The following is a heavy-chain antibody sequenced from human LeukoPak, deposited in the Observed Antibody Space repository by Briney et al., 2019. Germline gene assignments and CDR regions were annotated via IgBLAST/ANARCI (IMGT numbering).Heavy chain of an antibody. J-gene: IGHJ4*02. CDR3: ARALGVGYDDY. D-gene: IGHD3-16*01. Sequence: SESLSLTCTVSGGSISSYSWSWIRQPPGKGLEWIGYIYYSGSTNYNPSLKSRVTISVDTSKNQFSLKLSSVTAADTAVYYCARALGVGYDDYWGQGTLVTVSS. V-gene: IGHV4-59*01. CDR2: IYYSGST. CDR1: GGSISSYS.